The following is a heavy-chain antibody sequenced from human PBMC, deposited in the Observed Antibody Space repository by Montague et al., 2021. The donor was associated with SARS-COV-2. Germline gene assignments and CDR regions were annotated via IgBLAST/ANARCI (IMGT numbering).Heavy chain of an antibody. V-gene: IGHV3-48*03. CDR1: GFTFSRHE. CDR2: ITSDGGTI. J-gene: IGHJ6*02. Sequence: SLRLSCAASGFTFSRHEVNWVRQAPGKGLEWVSYITSDGGTIYYADFXXGRFTISRDNAKNSLYLHMNSLRVGDTAVYYCATLARGLFDHGMDVWGQGTTVTVSS. D-gene: IGHD3-10*01. CDR3: ATLARGLFDHGMDV.